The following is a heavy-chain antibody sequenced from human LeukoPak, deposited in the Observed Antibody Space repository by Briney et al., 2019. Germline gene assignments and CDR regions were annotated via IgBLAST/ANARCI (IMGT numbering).Heavy chain of an antibody. CDR3: AKGARRITMIVVVINHYYGMDV. CDR1: GDSISSYY. D-gene: IGHD3-22*01. J-gene: IGHJ6*02. CDR2: IYTSGST. V-gene: IGHV4-4*07. Sequence: SETLSLTCTVSGDSISSYYWSWIRQPAGKGLEWIGRIYTSGSTNYNPSLKSRVTMSVDTSKNQFSLKLSSVTAADTAVYYCAKGARRITMIVVVINHYYGMDVWGQGTTVTVSS.